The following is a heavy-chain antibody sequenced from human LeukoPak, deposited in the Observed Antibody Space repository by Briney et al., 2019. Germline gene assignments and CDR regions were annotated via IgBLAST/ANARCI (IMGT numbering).Heavy chain of an antibody. CDR3: ARGDSSGSLFDY. CDR2: IIPIFGTA. D-gene: IGHD3-22*01. CDR1: GGTFSSYA. J-gene: IGHJ4*02. V-gene: IGHV1-69*01. Sequence: ASVKVSRKASGGTFSSYAISWVRQAPGQGLEWMGGIIPIFGTANYAQKFQGRVTITADESTSTAYMELSSLRSEDTAVYYCARGDSSGSLFDYWGQGTLVTVSS.